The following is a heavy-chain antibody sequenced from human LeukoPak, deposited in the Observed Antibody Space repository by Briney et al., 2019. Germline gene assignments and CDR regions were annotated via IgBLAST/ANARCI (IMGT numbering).Heavy chain of an antibody. CDR1: GYTFTSYD. CDR2: MNPNSGNT. D-gene: IGHD4-17*01. J-gene: IGHJ5*02. V-gene: IGHV1-8*01. Sequence: GASVKVSCKASGYTFTSYDINWVRQATGQGLEWMGWMNPNSGNTGYAQKFQGRVTMTRNTSISTAYVELSSLRSEDTAVYYCARGSDYHGGDNWFDPWGQGTLVTVSS. CDR3: ARGSDYHGGDNWFDP.